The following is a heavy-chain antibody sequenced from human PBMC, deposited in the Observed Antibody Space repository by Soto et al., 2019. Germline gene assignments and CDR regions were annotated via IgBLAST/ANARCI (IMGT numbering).Heavy chain of an antibody. D-gene: IGHD3-22*01. J-gene: IGHJ6*02. Sequence: QVQLVQSGAEVKKPGSSVKVSCKASGGSLSNNGISWVRQAPGQGLEWMGAIIPVFGTPNYAQKSQDRVTITADESTTTVYMEVRSLTSEDTAVYYCARGDATKIVVTTYYAMDVWGQGTTVTVSS. CDR1: GGSLSNNG. CDR2: IIPVFGTP. V-gene: IGHV1-69*12. CDR3: ARGDATKIVVTTYYAMDV.